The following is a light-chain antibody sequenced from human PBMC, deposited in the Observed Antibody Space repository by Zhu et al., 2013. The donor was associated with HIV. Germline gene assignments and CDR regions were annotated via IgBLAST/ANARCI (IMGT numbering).Light chain of an antibody. V-gene: IGKV3-15*01. CDR2: NAL. CDR1: QSVSIN. J-gene: IGKJ1*01. Sequence: VMTQSPATLSVSPGERATLFCRASQSVSINLAWYQQRPGQAPRLLIYNALTRATGIPARFSGSGSGAEFTLTISSLQSEDFAVYYCQQYNKWPRTFGQGTKVEIK. CDR3: QQYNKWPRT.